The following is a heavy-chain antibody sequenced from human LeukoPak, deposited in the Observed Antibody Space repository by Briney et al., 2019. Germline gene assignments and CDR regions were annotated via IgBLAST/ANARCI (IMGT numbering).Heavy chain of an antibody. CDR3: ARNYYDSSGYYHDALFDY. J-gene: IGHJ4*02. CDR1: GYSIRSSNW. Sequence: PSETLSLTCAVSGYSIRSSNWWGWIRQPPGKGLEWIGYIYHSGSTYYNPSLQSRVTMSVDLSKNQFSLKVNSVTAADTAVYYCARNYYDSSGYYHDALFDYWGQGTLVTVSS. D-gene: IGHD3-22*01. V-gene: IGHV4-28*01. CDR2: IYHSGST.